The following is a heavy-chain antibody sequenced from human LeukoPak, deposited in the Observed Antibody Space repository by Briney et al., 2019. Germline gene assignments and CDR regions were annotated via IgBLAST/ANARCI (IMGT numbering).Heavy chain of an antibody. CDR1: GFTFSSYG. CDR3: TRNGCSGGSCYWNDDFDY. V-gene: IGHV3-30*03. J-gene: IGHJ4*02. CDR2: MSYDGSNK. D-gene: IGHD2-15*01. Sequence: GGSLRLSCAASGFTFSSYGMHWVRQAPGKGLEWVAVMSYDGSNKYYADSVKGRFTISRDNSKNTLYLQMNSLRAEDTAVYYCTRNGCSGGSCYWNDDFDYWGQGTLVTVSS.